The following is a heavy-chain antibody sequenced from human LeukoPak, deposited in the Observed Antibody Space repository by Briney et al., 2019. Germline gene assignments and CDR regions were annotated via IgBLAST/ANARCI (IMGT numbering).Heavy chain of an antibody. CDR2: FDREDGEI. CDR3: ATAPLVGVPTFLCS. J-gene: IGHJ5*02. CDR1: GYTFTELS. Sequence: ASVKVSCKVSGYTFTELSIHWVRRAPGKGLEWMGGFDREDGEIMYARKFQGRVTVTEDTSTDTAVMELRSLKSEDTAVYYCATAPLVGVPTFLCSWGQGTLVTVS. V-gene: IGHV1-24*01. D-gene: IGHD1-26*01.